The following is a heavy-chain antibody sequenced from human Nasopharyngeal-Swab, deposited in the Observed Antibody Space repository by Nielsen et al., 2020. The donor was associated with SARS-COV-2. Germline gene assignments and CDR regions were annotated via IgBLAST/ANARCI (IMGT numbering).Heavy chain of an antibody. J-gene: IGHJ3*02. D-gene: IGHD5-12*01. CDR2: ISWNSGSI. CDR1: GFTFDDYA. V-gene: IGHV3-9*01. Sequence: SLKISCAASGFTFDDYAMHWVRQAPGKGLEWVSGISWNSGSIGYADSVKGRFTISRDNAKNSLYLQMNSLRAEDTALYYCANDNYDSAFDIWGQGTMVTVSS. CDR3: ANDNYDSAFDI.